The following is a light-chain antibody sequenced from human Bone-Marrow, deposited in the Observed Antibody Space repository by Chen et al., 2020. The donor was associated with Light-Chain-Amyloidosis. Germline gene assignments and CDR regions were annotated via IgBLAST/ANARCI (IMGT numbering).Light chain of an antibody. CDR1: DLPTKY. CDR2: RDT. Sequence: SYELTQPPSVSVSPGQTARINCSGDDLPTKYAYWYQQKPGQAPVLVIHRDTERPSGISERLSCSSSGSTATLTISGVQSGDEANYNCQSADSSGTYEVIFGGGTKLTVL. J-gene: IGLJ2*01. CDR3: QSADSSGTYEVI. V-gene: IGLV3-25*03.